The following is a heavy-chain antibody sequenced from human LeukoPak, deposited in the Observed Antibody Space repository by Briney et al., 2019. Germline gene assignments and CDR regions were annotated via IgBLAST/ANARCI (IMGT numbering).Heavy chain of an antibody. J-gene: IGHJ5*02. V-gene: IGHV1-24*01. CDR2: FDPEDGET. CDR3: ATGRVVPAAMMGVWFDP. Sequence: ASVKVSCKVSVYTLTELSMHWVRQAPGKGLEWMGGFDPEDGETIYAQKFQGRVTMTEDTSTDTAYMELSSLRSEDTAVYYCATGRVVPAAMMGVWFDPWGQGTLVTVSS. D-gene: IGHD2-2*01. CDR1: VYTLTELS.